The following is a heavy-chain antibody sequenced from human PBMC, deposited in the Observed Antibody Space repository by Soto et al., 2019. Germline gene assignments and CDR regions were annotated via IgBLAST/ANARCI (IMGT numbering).Heavy chain of an antibody. J-gene: IGHJ5*02. Sequence: ASVKVSCKASGYTFTGYYMHWVRQAPGQGLEWMGWISAYNGNTNYAQKLQGRVTMTTDTSTSTAYMELRSLRSDDTAVYYCARGHLGMAFDPWGQGTLVTVSS. CDR3: ARGHLGMAFDP. CDR1: GYTFTGYY. CDR2: ISAYNGNT. D-gene: IGHD3-10*01. V-gene: IGHV1-18*04.